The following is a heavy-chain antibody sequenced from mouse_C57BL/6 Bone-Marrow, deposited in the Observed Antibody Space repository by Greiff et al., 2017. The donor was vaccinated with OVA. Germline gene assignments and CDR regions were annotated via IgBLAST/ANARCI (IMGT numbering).Heavy chain of an antibody. CDR3: ARPYYYGSSPWFAY. J-gene: IGHJ3*01. V-gene: IGHV1-42*01. CDR2: INPSTGGT. D-gene: IGHD1-1*01. CDR1: GYSFTGYY. Sequence: DVKLQESGPELVKPGASVKISCKASGYSFTGYYMNWVKQSPEKSLEWIGEINPSTGGTTYNQKFKAKATLTVDKSSSTAYMQLKSLTSEDSAVYYCARPYYYGSSPWFAYWGQGTLVTVSA.